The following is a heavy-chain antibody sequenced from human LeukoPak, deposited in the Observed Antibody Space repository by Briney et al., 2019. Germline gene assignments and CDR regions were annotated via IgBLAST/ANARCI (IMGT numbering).Heavy chain of an antibody. CDR1: GGSISSSNW. CDR2: IYHSGST. CDR3: ASLPEDNSSGFGGY. J-gene: IGHJ4*02. Sequence: PSGTLSLTCAVSGGSISSSNWWSWVRQPPGKGLEWIGEIYHSGSTNYNPFLKSRVTISVDKSKNQFSLKLNSVTAADTAVYYCASLPEDNSSGFGGYWGQGTLVTVSS. V-gene: IGHV4-4*02. D-gene: IGHD6-19*01.